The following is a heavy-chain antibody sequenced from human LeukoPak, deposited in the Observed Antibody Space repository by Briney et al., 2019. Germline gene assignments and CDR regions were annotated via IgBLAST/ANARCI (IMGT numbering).Heavy chain of an antibody. J-gene: IGHJ4*02. D-gene: IGHD6-6*01. Sequence: SQTLSLTCTVSGGSISSGSYYWSWIRQPAGKGLEWIGRIYTSGSTNYNPSLKSRVTISVDTSKNQFSLKLSSVTAADTAVYYCAREGSMTARPFVSIDYWGQGPWSPSPQ. CDR2: IYTSGST. CDR3: AREGSMTARPFVSIDY. CDR1: GGSISSGSYY. V-gene: IGHV4-61*02.